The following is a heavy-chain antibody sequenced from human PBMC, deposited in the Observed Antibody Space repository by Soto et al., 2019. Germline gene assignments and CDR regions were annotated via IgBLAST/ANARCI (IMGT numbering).Heavy chain of an antibody. CDR1: GGSFSGYY. V-gene: IGHV4-34*01. J-gene: IGHJ5*02. D-gene: IGHD3-22*01. CDR3: ARVEYYDRPLDR. CDR2: INHSGST. Sequence: PSETLSLTCAVYGGSFSGYYWSWIRQPPGKGLEWIGEINHSGSTNYNSSLKSRVTISVDTSKNQFSLKLSSVTAADTAVYYCARVEYYDRPLDRSGQGTPVTVSS.